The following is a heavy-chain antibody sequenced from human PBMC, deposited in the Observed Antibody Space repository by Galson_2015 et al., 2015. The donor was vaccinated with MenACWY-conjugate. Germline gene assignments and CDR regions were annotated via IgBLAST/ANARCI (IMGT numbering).Heavy chain of an antibody. J-gene: IGHJ4*02. CDR1: GFTFSSYS. D-gene: IGHD6-19*01. CDR3: ARDGYSSGWYYVYFDY. V-gene: IGHV3-48*04. CDR2: ISSSSNTI. Sequence: SLRLSCAASGFTFSSYSMTWVRQAPGKGLEWVSYISSSSNTIYYADSVKGRFTISRDNAKNSLYRQMNSLRAEDTAVYYCARDGYSSGWYYVYFDYWGQGTLVTVSS.